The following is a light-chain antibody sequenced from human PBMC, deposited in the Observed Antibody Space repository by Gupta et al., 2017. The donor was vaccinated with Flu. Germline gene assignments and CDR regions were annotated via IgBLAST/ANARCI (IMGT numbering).Light chain of an antibody. J-gene: IGKJ1*01. CDR1: QGLVYSDGNTY. Sequence: VVMTQSPLSLPVTLGQPASISCRSSQGLVYSDGNTYLHWFQQRPRQSPMRLIYPVSYRDSGVPELCGGGGAGNDFIPKSSRVEDEDVGIYFCMQGANRPLAFGHGTTVEIK. V-gene: IGKV2-30*01. CDR3: MQGANRPLA. CDR2: PVS.